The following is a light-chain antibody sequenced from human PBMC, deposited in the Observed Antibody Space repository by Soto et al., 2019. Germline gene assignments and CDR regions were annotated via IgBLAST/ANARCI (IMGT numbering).Light chain of an antibody. CDR1: QSISSW. J-gene: IGKJ1*01. CDR3: QQYKSHWT. V-gene: IGKV1-5*03. CDR2: KAS. Sequence: DIQLTQSPSTLSASVGDRVTITCRASQSISSWLAWYQQKPGKAPKLLISKASSSESGVPSRFTGSGSGTDITLTISSRQPDDFSTYYCQQYKSHWTFGQGTKVEIK.